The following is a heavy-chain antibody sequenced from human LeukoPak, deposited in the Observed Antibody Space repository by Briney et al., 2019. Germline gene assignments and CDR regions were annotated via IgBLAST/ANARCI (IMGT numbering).Heavy chain of an antibody. D-gene: IGHD1-26*01. CDR1: GGSMSSYY. Sequence: SETLSLTCTVSGGSMSSYYWSFIRQPAGKGLEWIGRIHTSGTTYYNPSLKSRVTLSVDTSRNQFSLRLTSVTAADTAVYYCSRESGAFCPFGYWGQGTLVIVPP. CDR2: IHTSGTT. CDR3: SRESGAFCPFGY. V-gene: IGHV4-4*07. J-gene: IGHJ4*02.